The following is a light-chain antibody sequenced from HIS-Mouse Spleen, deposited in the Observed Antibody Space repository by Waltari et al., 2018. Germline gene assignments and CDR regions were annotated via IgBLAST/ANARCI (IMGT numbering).Light chain of an antibody. CDR1: SSDVGSYNY. V-gene: IGLV2-8*01. Sequence: QSALTQPPSASGSPGQSVTISCTGTSSDVGSYNYVSRYQQHPGKAPKRMIYEVSKRPSGVPDRFSGSKSGNTASLTVSGLQAEDEADYYCSSYAGSNNFVVFGGGTKLTVL. J-gene: IGLJ2*01. CDR3: SSYAGSNNFVV. CDR2: EVS.